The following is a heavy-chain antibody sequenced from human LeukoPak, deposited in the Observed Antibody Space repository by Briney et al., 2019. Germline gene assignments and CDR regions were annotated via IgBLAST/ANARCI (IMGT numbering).Heavy chain of an antibody. Sequence: GGSLRLSCAASGFTFTRFWLTWVRQSPGKGLEWVANINPDGTKTTYVDSVEGRFAISRDNAKNSVFRLMTSLRAEDTAMYYCATAPASVDSSWGQGTLVAASS. D-gene: IGHD3-3*01. CDR2: INPDGTKT. J-gene: IGHJ5*02. CDR1: GFTFTRFW. CDR3: ATAPASVDSS. V-gene: IGHV3-7*01.